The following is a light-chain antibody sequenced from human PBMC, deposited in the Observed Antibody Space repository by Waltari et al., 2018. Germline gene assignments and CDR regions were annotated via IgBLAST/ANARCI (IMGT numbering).Light chain of an antibody. Sequence: QSALAQPASVSGSPGQSITISCTGTSSDVGGYNYVSWYQQHPGKAPKLMIYDVSNRPSVVSNRFFGSKSGNTASLTISGLQAEDEADYYCSSYTSSSTLVFGGGTKVTVL. CDR3: SSYTSSSTLV. V-gene: IGLV2-14*03. J-gene: IGLJ2*01. CDR1: SSDVGGYNY. CDR2: DVS.